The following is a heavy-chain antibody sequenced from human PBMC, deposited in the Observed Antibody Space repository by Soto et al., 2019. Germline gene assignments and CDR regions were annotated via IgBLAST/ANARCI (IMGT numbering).Heavy chain of an antibody. Sequence: QVQLQESGPGLVKPSQTLSLTCTVSGGSISSGDYYWSWIRQPPGKGLEWIGYIYYRGSTYYNPSLKSRVTISVDTSKNQFSLKLSSVTAADTAVYYCAREVEYYGSGSYYGMDVWGQGPTVTVSS. CDR3: AREVEYYGSGSYYGMDV. J-gene: IGHJ6*02. CDR2: IYYRGST. CDR1: GGSISSGDYY. D-gene: IGHD3-10*01. V-gene: IGHV4-30-4*01.